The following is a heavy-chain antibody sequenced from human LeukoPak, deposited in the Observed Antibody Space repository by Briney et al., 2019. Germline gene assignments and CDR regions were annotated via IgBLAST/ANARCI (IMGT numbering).Heavy chain of an antibody. J-gene: IGHJ4*02. CDR3: ARGKTAYFDY. V-gene: IGHV4-34*01. CDR2: INHSGSA. CDR1: GGSFSGYY. D-gene: IGHD5-18*01. Sequence: SETLSLTCAVYGGSFSGYYWSWIRQPPGKGLEWIGEINHSGSANYNPSLKSRVTISVDTSKNQFSLKLSSVTAADTAVYYCARGKTAYFDYWGQGTLVTVSS.